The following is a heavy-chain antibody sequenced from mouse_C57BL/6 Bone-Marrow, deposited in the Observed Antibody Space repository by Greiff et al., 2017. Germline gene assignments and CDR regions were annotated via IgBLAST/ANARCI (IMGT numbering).Heavy chain of an antibody. Sequence: QVQLQQPGAELVKPGASVKLSCKASGYTFTSYWMHWVKQRPGQGLEWIGMIHPNSGSTNYNEKFKSKATLTVDKSSSPAYMQLSSLASEDSAVYYCATGTFFDYWGQGTTLTVSS. D-gene: IGHD4-1*01. CDR1: GYTFTSYW. CDR3: ATGTFFDY. CDR2: IHPNSGST. J-gene: IGHJ2*01. V-gene: IGHV1-64*01.